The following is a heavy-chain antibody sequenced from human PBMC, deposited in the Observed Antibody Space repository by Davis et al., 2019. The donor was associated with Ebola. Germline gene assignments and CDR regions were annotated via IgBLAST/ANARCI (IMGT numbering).Heavy chain of an antibody. D-gene: IGHD6-6*01. CDR2: IFYSGKT. J-gene: IGHJ5*02. Sequence: MPGGSLRLSCAVYGGSFSGYYWSWIRQPPGKGLEWIGSIFYSGKTYYKSSLQSRVTISVDTSKNQFTLKLSSMSAADTAVYYCARQLYTGSSADWFDPWGQGTLVTVSS. V-gene: IGHV4-34*12. CDR1: GGSFSGYY. CDR3: ARQLYTGSSADWFDP.